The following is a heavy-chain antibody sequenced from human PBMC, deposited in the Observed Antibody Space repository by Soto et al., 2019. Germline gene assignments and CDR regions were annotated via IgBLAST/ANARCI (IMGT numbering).Heavy chain of an antibody. J-gene: IGHJ4*02. CDR2: ISGSGGST. V-gene: IGHV3-23*01. D-gene: IGHD3-10*01. CDR1: GFTFSSYA. Sequence: GGSLRLSCAASGFTFSSYAMSWVRQAPGKGLEWVSAISGSGGSTYYADSVKGRFTISRDNSKNTLYLQMNSLRAEDTAVYYCAKRPRDYGSGRLPNTNYFDYWGQGTLVTVSS. CDR3: AKRPRDYGSGRLPNTNYFDY.